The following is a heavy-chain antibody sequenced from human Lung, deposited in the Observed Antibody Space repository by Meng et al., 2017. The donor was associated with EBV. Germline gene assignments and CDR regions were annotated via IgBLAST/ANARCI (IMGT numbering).Heavy chain of an antibody. V-gene: IGHV4-34*11. J-gene: IGHJ2*01. Sequence: QGQLQQGGEGLLKPSETLSLTCAVYGGSFSGYYWSWIRQPPGKGLEWIGYVYYSGSTNYNPSLESRVTISKDMSKNQFSLKVSSVTAADTAVYYCAVTTVRAPAYFDLWGRGTLVTVSS. D-gene: IGHD4-17*01. CDR3: AVTTVRAPAYFDL. CDR1: GGSFSGYY. CDR2: VYYSGST.